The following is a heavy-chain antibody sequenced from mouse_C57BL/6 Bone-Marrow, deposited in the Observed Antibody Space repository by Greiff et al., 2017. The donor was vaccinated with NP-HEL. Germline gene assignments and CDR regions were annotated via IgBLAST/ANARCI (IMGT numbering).Heavy chain of an antibody. Sequence: QVQLQQSGPGLVQPSPCLSISCTASGFSLTSYGVHWVRQSPGQGLEWLGVIWSGGSTDYNADFISRLSISKDNSKSQVFFKMSSLQADDTAIYYCARNRHGVPFDYWGQGTTLTVSS. CDR1: GFSLTSYG. CDR2: IWSGGST. CDR3: ARNRHGVPFDY. J-gene: IGHJ2*01. V-gene: IGHV2-2*01.